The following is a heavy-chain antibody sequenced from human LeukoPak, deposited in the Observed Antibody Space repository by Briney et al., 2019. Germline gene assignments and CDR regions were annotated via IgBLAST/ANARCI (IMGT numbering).Heavy chain of an antibody. CDR2: ISRSGDST. J-gene: IGHJ4*02. CDR1: GFSFNNYH. V-gene: IGHV3-48*01. CDR3: VRDLYTTIRGFDY. Sequence: GGSLRLSCAASGFSFNNYHMNWVRQAPGKGLEWVSYISRSGDSTSYADSVKGRFTISRDSAGNSVFLLLNSLRAEDTAVYYCVRDLYTTIRGFDYWGQGALVTVSS. D-gene: IGHD3-10*01.